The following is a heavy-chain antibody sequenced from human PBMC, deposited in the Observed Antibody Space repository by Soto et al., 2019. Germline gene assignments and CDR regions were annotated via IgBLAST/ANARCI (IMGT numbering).Heavy chain of an antibody. CDR3: ARVEGNGSVDY. CDR2: IYYSGST. D-gene: IGHD3-10*01. J-gene: IGHJ4*02. CDR1: GGSISSYY. V-gene: IGHV4-59*01. Sequence: SETLSLTCTVSGGSISSYYWSWIRQPPGKGLEWIGYIYYSGSTNYNPSLKSRVTISVDTSKNQFSLKLSSVTAADTAVYYCARVEGNGSVDYWGQGTLVTVSS.